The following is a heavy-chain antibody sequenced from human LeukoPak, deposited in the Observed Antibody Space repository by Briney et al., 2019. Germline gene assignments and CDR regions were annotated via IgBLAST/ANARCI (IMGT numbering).Heavy chain of an antibody. V-gene: IGHV4-4*07. CDR3: ARGPYCGGDCYFDY. CDR2: IYTSGTT. J-gene: IGHJ4*02. D-gene: IGHD2-21*02. Sequence: SETLSLTCTVSGGSISSYYWSWIRQPAGKGLEWIGRIYTSGTTNYNPSLKSRVTMSADTSKSQFSLKLTSVTAADTAVYYCARGPYCGGDCYFDYWGQGTLVTVSS. CDR1: GGSISSYY.